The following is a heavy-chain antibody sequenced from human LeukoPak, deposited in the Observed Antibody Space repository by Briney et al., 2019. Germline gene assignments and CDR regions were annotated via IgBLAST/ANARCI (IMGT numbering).Heavy chain of an antibody. V-gene: IGHV3-48*03. J-gene: IGHJ5*01. CDR2: ISSGGSSI. CDR3: AKEGAYPIITYDS. Sequence: GGSLRLSCAASGFTFSSYDMNWVRQAPGKGLEWLSFISSGGSSIYYADSVKGRFTISRDNAMNSLYLQMDSLRAEDTAVYYCAKEGAYPIITYDSWGQGALVTVSS. CDR1: GFTFSSYD. D-gene: IGHD3-10*01.